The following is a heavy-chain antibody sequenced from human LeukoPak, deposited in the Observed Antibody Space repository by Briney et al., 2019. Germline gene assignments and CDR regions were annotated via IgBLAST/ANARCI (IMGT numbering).Heavy chain of an antibody. CDR3: TRGIPVTGTFDY. J-gene: IGHJ4*02. CDR1: GGTFSSYA. D-gene: IGHD6-19*01. CDR2: IIPIFDTA. V-gene: IGHV1-69*01. Sequence: GASVKVSCKASGGTFSSYAFNRVRQAPGQGLEWMGGIIPIFDTANYAQKFQDRVTITADESTSTAYMELSSLRSEDTAVYYCTRGIPVTGTFDYWGQGTLVTVSS.